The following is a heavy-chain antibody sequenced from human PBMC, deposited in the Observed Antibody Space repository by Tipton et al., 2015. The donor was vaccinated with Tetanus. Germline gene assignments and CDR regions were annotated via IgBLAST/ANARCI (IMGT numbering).Heavy chain of an antibody. CDR3: ARRLKVGITGVYFDL. CDR1: GGSISSPNYY. CDR2: VYYSGST. V-gene: IGHV4-39*01. J-gene: IGHJ4*02. Sequence: LRLSCTVSGGSISSPNYYWGWIRQPPGKGMEWIGSVYYSGSTYYNPSLKSRVTLSVDTSKNQFSMQLNSATAADTAVYHCARRLKVGITGVYFDLWGRGPRVSVSS. D-gene: IGHD7-27*01.